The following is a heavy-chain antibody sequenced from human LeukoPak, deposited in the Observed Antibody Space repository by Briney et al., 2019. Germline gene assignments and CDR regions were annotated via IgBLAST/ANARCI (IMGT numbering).Heavy chain of an antibody. V-gene: IGHV4-38-2*02. D-gene: IGHD3-22*01. Sequence: SETLSLTCTVSGYSISSTYYWGWIRQPPGKGLEWIGSIYHSGSTYYNPSLKSRVTMSVDTSKNQFSLKLSSVTAADTAVYYCARVRYYDSSGYCWFDPWGQGTLVTVSS. CDR2: IYHSGST. CDR3: ARVRYYDSSGYCWFDP. J-gene: IGHJ5*02. CDR1: GYSISSTYY.